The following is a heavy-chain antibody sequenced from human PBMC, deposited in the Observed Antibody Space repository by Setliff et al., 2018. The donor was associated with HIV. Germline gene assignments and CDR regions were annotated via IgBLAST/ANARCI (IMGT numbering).Heavy chain of an antibody. Sequence: GGSLRLSCAASGFILRNYYVDWVRQAPGKGLEWVAQISSSGFPIYYADSVRGRFTASRDNGKNSLFLQMNSLRAEDTAVYYCVRGTLDFWGQGNLVTVSS. J-gene: IGHJ4*02. CDR1: GFILRNYY. CDR3: VRGTLDF. V-gene: IGHV3-48*01. CDR2: ISSSGFPI.